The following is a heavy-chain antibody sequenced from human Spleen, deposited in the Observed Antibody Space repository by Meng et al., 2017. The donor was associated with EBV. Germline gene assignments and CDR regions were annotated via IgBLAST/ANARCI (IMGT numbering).Heavy chain of an antibody. CDR1: GGNFNREA. D-gene: IGHD3-10*01. CDR3: ASESGRGFTPDY. CDR2: LIPMVDAL. J-gene: IGHJ4*02. Sequence: RLVQSGSELEKPGSSLRVSCKNSGGNFNREACSWVRLAPEQVIEWMGGLIPMVDALHYALKFQGRVTIIADELTSTHYMDLSGLTSEDTAIYYCASESGRGFTPDYWGQGTLVTVSS. V-gene: IGHV1-69*01.